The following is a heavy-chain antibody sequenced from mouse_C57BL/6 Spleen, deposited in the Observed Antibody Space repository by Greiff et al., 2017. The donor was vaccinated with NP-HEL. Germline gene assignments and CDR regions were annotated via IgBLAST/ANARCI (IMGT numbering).Heavy chain of an antibody. V-gene: IGHV1-80*01. J-gene: IGHJ2*01. CDR2: IYPGDGDT. D-gene: IGHD1-1*01. CDR1: GYAFSSYW. Sequence: QVQLQQSGAELVKPGASVKISCKASGYAFSSYWMNWVKQRPGKGLEWIGQIYPGDGDTNYNGKFKGKATLTADKSSSTAYMQLSSLTSEDSAVYFCARSGTVVASFDYWGQGTTLTVSS. CDR3: ARSGTVVASFDY.